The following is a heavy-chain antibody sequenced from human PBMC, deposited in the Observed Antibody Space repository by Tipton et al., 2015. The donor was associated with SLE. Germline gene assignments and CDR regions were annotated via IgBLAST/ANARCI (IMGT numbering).Heavy chain of an antibody. CDR1: GGSISSYY. CDR3: ARHTYGDYALFDY. J-gene: IGHJ4*02. CDR2: IYYSGST. Sequence: TLSLTCTVSGGSISSYYWSWIRQPPGKGLEWIGYIYYSGSTNYNPSLKSRVTISVDTSKNQFSLKLSSVTAADTAVYYCARHTYGDYALFDYWGQGTLVTVSS. V-gene: IGHV4-59*08. D-gene: IGHD4-17*01.